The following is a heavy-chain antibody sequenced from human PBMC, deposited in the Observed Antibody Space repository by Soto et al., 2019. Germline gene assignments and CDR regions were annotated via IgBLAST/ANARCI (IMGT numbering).Heavy chain of an antibody. J-gene: IGHJ6*02. CDR2: ISYDGSNK. Sequence: GSLRLSCAASGFTFSSYAMHWVRQAPGKGLEWVAVISYDGSNKYYADSVKGRFTISRDNSKNTLYLQMNSLRAEDTAVYYRARGVLGYYYGMDVWGQGTTVTVSS. CDR3: ARGVLGYYYGMDV. D-gene: IGHD3-16*01. V-gene: IGHV3-30-3*01. CDR1: GFTFSSYA.